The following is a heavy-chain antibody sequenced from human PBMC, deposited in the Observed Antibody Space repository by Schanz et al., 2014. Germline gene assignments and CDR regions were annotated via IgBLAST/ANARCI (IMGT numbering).Heavy chain of an antibody. CDR3: ARPALWFGDNCFDP. D-gene: IGHD3-10*01. V-gene: IGHV3-48*01. CDR2: IGSSSSRI. CDR1: EFTFSTDA. Sequence: EVQLVESGGGLVKPGGSLRLSCAASEFTFSTDAMNWVRQAPGKGLEWISYIGSSSSRIDHADSVKGRFTISRDNAKNSLYLQMNSLRAEDTAVYYCARPALWFGDNCFDPWGQGTLVTVSS. J-gene: IGHJ5*02.